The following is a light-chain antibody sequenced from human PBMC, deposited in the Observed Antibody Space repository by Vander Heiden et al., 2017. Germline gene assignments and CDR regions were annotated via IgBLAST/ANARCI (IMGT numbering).Light chain of an antibody. V-gene: IGKV4-1*01. CDR1: QSVVYSSNNKNY. J-gene: IGKJ4*01. CDR2: WAS. Sequence: DIVMTQSPDSLAVSLGERATINCKSSQSVVYSSNNKNYLAWYQQKPGQPPKLLIYWASTRESGVPDRFSGSGSGTDFTLTISSLQAEDVAVYYCQQYYSTPPLTFGGGTKVEIK. CDR3: QQYYSTPPLT.